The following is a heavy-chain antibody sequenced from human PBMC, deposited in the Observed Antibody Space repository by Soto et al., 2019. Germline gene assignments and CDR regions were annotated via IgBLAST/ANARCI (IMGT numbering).Heavy chain of an antibody. V-gene: IGHV3-23*01. D-gene: IGHD6-6*01. CDR1: GFTFSSYA. CDR3: AKDDGAARPFDY. Sequence: GGSLSLSCPASGFTFSSYAMSGVRQAPGKGLEWVSAISGSGGSTYYADSVKGRFTISRDNSKNTLYLQMNSLRAEDTAVYYCAKDDGAARPFDYWGQGTLVTVSS. CDR2: ISGSGGST. J-gene: IGHJ4*02.